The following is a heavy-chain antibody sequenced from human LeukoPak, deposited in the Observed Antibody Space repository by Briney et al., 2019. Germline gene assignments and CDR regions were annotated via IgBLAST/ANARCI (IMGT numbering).Heavy chain of an antibody. Sequence: SSETLSLTCAVYGGSFSGYYWSWIRQPPGKGLEWIGEINHSGSTNYNPSLKSRVTISVDTSKNQFSLKLSSVTAADTAVYYCARALGYCTNGVCPIFYWGQGTLVTVSS. V-gene: IGHV4-34*01. D-gene: IGHD2-8*01. CDR3: ARALGYCTNGVCPIFY. J-gene: IGHJ4*02. CDR2: INHSGST. CDR1: GGSFSGYY.